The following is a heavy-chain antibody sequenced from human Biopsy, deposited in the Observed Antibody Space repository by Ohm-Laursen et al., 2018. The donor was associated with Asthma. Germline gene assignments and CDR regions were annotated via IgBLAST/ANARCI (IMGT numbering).Heavy chain of an antibody. V-gene: IGHV1-2*06. J-gene: IGHJ5*02. Sequence: SMKVSCKASGYTFIGCHIHWMRQAPGQGLERMGRINPNSGGTNYAQKFQGRVTMTRDTSISTAYMEVSRLRSDDTAVYYCARGQKSAGDRWFDPWGQGTLVTVSS. CDR1: GYTFIGCH. CDR3: ARGQKSAGDRWFDP. D-gene: IGHD6-13*01. CDR2: INPNSGGT.